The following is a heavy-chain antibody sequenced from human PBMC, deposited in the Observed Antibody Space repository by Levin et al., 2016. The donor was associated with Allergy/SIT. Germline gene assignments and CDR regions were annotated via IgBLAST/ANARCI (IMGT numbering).Heavy chain of an antibody. V-gene: IGHV2-26*01. D-gene: IGHD6-19*01. CDR2: IFSNDET. J-gene: IGHJ6*02. CDR3: ARILRIAVAANYFYYGMDV. Sequence: WIRQPPGKALEWLAHIFSNDETSYSPTLKSRLTISKDTSKSQVVPVMTNMDPVDTATYYCARILRIAVAANYFYYGMDVWGQGTTVTVSS.